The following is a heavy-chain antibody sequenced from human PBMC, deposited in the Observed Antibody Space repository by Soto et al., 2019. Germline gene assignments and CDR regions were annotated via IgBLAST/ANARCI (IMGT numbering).Heavy chain of an antibody. CDR3: AKEEDSGWYRTADS. Sequence: QVQLVESGGGVVQPGKSLRLSCAASGFTFRMSNMHWVRQAPGEGLEWVGVIYYDGSEQYYGDSVKGRFTISSDNSKNTLYLQMNSPRDEDTAIYYCAKEEDSGWYRTADSWGQGTLVTVSS. D-gene: IGHD6-19*01. V-gene: IGHV3-30*18. J-gene: IGHJ4*02. CDR1: GFTFRMSN. CDR2: IYYDGSEQ.